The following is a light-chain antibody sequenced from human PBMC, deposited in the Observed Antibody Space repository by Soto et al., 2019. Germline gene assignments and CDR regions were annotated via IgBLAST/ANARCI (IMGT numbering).Light chain of an antibody. Sequence: EIGLTQSPGTLSLSPGERATLSCRASQSVSNNYLAWYQQKPGQAPRLLIYGASNRATGIPDRFSGGGSGTEFTLTISSLQSEDFAVYYCQQYSNWPRTFGQGTKVDIK. CDR2: GAS. V-gene: IGKV3-20*01. CDR1: QSVSNNY. J-gene: IGKJ1*01. CDR3: QQYSNWPRT.